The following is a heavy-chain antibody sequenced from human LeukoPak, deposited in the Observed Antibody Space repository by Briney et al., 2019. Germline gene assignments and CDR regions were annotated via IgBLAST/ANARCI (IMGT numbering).Heavy chain of an antibody. CDR2: IRYDGSHK. J-gene: IGHJ5*02. Sequence: GGSLRLSCAVSGFTFNNYGMHWVRQAPGKGLEWVTFIRYDGSHKYYADSVKGRFTISRDNSNNTLYMQMDSLRIEDTAVYYCAKAGGTYYPDHFDPWGQGTLVTVSS. V-gene: IGHV3-30*02. CDR1: GFTFNNYG. CDR3: AKAGGTYYPDHFDP. D-gene: IGHD3-10*01.